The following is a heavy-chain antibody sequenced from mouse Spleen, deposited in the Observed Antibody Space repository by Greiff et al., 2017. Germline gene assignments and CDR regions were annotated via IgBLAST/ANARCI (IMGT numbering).Heavy chain of an antibody. CDR3: ARRGGDMGTYGYDVGYAMDY. V-gene: IGHV1-59*01. CDR1: GYTFTSYW. Sequence: VQLQQPGAELVRPGTSVKLSCKASGYTFTSYWMHWVKQRPGQGLEWIGVIDPSDSYTNYNQKFKGKATLTVDTSSSTAYMQLSSLTSEDSAVYYCARRGGDMGTYGYDVGYAMDYWGQGTSVTVSS. J-gene: IGHJ4*01. CDR2: IDPSDSYT. D-gene: IGHD2-2*01.